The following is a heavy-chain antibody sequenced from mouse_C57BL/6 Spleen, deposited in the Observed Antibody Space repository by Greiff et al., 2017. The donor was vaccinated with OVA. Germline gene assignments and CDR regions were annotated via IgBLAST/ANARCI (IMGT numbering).Heavy chain of an antibody. J-gene: IGHJ2*01. CDR1: GFTFSDYG. CDR2: ISSGSSTI. CDR3: ARYYYYGSSHFDY. D-gene: IGHD1-1*01. V-gene: IGHV5-17*01. Sequence: EVKVVESGGCLVKPGGSLKLSCAASGFTFSDYGMHWVRQAPEKGLEWVAYISSGSSTIYYADTVKGRFTISRDNAKNTLFLQMTSLRSEDTAMYYCARYYYYGSSHFDYWGQGTTLTVSS.